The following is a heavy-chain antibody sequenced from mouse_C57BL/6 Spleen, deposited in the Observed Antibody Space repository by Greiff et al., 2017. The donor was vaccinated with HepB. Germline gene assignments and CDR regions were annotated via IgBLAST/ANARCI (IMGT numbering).Heavy chain of an antibody. CDR3: ARDREDYGFDY. D-gene: IGHD1-1*01. CDR1: GFTFSSYA. CDR2: ISDGGSYT. J-gene: IGHJ2*01. V-gene: IGHV5-4*01. Sequence: EVHLVESGGGLVKPGGSLKLSCAASGFTFSSYAMSWVRQTPEKRLEWVATISDGGSYTYYPDNVKGRFTISRDNAKNNLYLQMSHLKSEDTAMYYCARDREDYGFDYWGQGTTLTVSS.